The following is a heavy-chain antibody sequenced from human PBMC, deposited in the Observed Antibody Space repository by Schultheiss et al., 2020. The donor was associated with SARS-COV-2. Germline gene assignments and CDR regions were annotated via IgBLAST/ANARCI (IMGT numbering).Heavy chain of an antibody. Sequence: GGSLRLSCAASGFTFSGSAMHWVRQASGKGLEWVGRIRSKANSYATAYAASVKGRFTISRDDSKNTAYLQMNSLGADDTAVYYCAKAVAALNWFDPWGQGTLVTVSS. CDR2: IRSKANSYAT. V-gene: IGHV3-73*01. J-gene: IGHJ5*02. D-gene: IGHD6-19*01. CDR3: AKAVAALNWFDP. CDR1: GFTFSGSA.